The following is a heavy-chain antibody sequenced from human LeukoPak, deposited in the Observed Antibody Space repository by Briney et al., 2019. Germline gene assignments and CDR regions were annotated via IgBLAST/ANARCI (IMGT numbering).Heavy chain of an antibody. V-gene: IGHV3-21*01. D-gene: IGHD6-13*01. CDR2: ISSSSSYI. CDR1: GFTFSSYS. J-gene: IGHJ4*02. CDR3: ARGSPGQQLALFDY. Sequence: PGGSLRLSCAASGFTFSSYSMNWVRQAPGKGLEWVSSISSSSSYIYYADSVKGRFTISRDNAKNSLYLQMNSLRAEDTAVYYCARGSPGQQLALFDYWGQGTLVTVSS.